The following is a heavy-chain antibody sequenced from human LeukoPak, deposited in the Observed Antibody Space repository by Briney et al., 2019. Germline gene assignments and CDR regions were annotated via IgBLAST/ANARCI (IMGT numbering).Heavy chain of an antibody. CDR3: ARVKMQLAYCGGDCYLGAFDI. J-gene: IGHJ3*02. V-gene: IGHV4-59*12. CDR2: IYYSGST. D-gene: IGHD2-21*02. CDR1: GGSISSYY. Sequence: SETLSLTCTVSGGSISSYYWSWIRQPPGKGLEWIGYIYYSGSTNYNPSLKSRVTISVDTSKNQFSLKLSSVTAADTAVYYCARVKMQLAYCGGDCYLGAFDIWGQGTMVTVSS.